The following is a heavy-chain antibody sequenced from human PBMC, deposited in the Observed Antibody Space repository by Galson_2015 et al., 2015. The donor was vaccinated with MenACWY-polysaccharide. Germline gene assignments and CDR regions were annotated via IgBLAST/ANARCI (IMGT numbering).Heavy chain of an antibody. Sequence: SLRLSCAASGFSLGAWYMSWLRQAPGKGLEWLSYISKSGDSIYYGDSVKGRFAISRDSAKNSLYLQLNSLEVEDTAIYYCARGHYGLDVWGQGTTLTVSS. J-gene: IGHJ6*02. CDR1: GFSLGAWY. V-gene: IGHV3-11*01. CDR3: ARGHYGLDV. CDR2: ISKSGDSI.